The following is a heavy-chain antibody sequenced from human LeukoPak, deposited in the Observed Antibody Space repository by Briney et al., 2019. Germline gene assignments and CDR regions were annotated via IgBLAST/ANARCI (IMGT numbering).Heavy chain of an antibody. CDR2: MYSSGTI. J-gene: IGHJ4*02. V-gene: IGHV4-4*07. CDR3: ARHPFSTSSIDY. Sequence: NPSETLSLXCTVSGDSISSSYWSWIRQPAGKGLESIGRMYSSGTIKYNPSLKSRVTMSVDTSKNQFSLKLNSVTATDTAVYYCARHPFSTSSIDYWGQGTLVTVSS. CDR1: GDSISSSY. D-gene: IGHD6-6*01.